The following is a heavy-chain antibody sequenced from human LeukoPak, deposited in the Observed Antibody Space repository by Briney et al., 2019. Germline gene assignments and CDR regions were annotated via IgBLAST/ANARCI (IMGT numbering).Heavy chain of an antibody. CDR3: AREWTTWGAFDI. Sequence: NPSETLSLTCTVSGGSISSRTYYWGRIRQPPGKGLEWIGSIYYTGSTFYNPSLKSRVTISVDTSKNQFSMKLSSVTAADAAVYFCAREWTTWGAFDIWGQGTMVTVSS. CDR1: GGSISSRTYY. V-gene: IGHV4-39*07. J-gene: IGHJ3*02. D-gene: IGHD2/OR15-2a*01. CDR2: IYYTGST.